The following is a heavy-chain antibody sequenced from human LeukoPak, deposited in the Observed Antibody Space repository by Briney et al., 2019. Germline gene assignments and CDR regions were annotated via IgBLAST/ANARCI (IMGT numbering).Heavy chain of an antibody. Sequence: SETLSLTCAVSGGSFSGHYWSWIRQSPGEGLEWIGEIDHSGNTNYNPSLKSRVTISVDTSKNQFSLKLSSVTAADTAVYYCARGADAFDIWGQGTMVTVSS. V-gene: IGHV4-34*01. CDR2: IDHSGNT. CDR1: GGSFSGHY. CDR3: ARGADAFDI. J-gene: IGHJ3*02.